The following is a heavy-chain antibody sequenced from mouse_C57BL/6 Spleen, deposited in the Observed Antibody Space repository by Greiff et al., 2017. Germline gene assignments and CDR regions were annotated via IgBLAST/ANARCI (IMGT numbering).Heavy chain of an antibody. D-gene: IGHD2-3*01. CDR2: IYPGSGST. Sequence: VQLQQPGAELVKPGASVKMSCKASGYTFTSYWITWVKQRPGQGLEWIGDIYPGSGSTNYNEKFKSKATLTVDTSSSTAYMQRSSLTSEDSAVYYCARGDGYYAMDYWGQGTSVTVSS. V-gene: IGHV1-55*01. CDR3: ARGDGYYAMDY. J-gene: IGHJ4*01. CDR1: GYTFTSYW.